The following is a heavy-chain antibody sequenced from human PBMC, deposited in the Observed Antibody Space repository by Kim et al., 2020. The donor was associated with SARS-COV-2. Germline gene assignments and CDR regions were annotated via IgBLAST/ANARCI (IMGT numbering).Heavy chain of an antibody. CDR2: ISAYNGNT. D-gene: IGHD3-22*01. J-gene: IGHJ4*02. V-gene: IGHV1-18*01. CDR3: AREQGLNYYDSSGYSGGVY. Sequence: ASVKVSCKASGYTFTSYGISWVRQAPGQGLEWMGWISAYNGNTNYAQKIQGRVTMTTDTSTSTAYMELRSLRSDDTAVYYCAREQGLNYYDSSGYSGGVYWGQGTLVTVSS. CDR1: GYTFTSYG.